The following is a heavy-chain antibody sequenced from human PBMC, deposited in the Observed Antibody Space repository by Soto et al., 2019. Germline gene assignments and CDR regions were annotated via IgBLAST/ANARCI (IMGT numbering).Heavy chain of an antibody. J-gene: IGHJ4*02. CDR2: ISAYNGNT. CDR1: GYTFTSYG. D-gene: IGHD2-15*01. CDR3: ARDWVDLCSGGSCYSGY. Sequence: QVQLVQSGAEVKKPGASVKVSCKASGYTFTSYGISWVRQAPGQGLEWMGWISAYNGNTNYAQKLQGRVTMTTDTATSTAYMELRSLRSDDTAVYYCARDWVDLCSGGSCYSGYWGQGTLVTVSS. V-gene: IGHV1-18*01.